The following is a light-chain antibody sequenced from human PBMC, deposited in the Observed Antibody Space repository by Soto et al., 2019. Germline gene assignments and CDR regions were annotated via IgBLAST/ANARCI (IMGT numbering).Light chain of an antibody. CDR1: QSVSSY. J-gene: IGKJ4*01. CDR3: QQRSNWTPALT. V-gene: IGKV3-11*01. CDR2: DAS. Sequence: EIVLTHSPATLPLSPGERATLSCRASQSVSSYLAWYQQKPGQAPRLLISDASNRATGIPARFSGSGSGTDFTLTISSLEPEDFAVYYCQQRSNWTPALTFGGATKVDIK.